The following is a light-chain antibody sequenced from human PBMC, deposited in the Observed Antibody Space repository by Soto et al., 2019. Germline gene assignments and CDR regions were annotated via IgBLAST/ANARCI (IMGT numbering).Light chain of an antibody. V-gene: IGLV1-51*01. CDR1: SSNVTNNY. J-gene: IGLJ3*02. CDR3: GRRVSSRSAVV. CDR2: DNN. Sequence: QAVVTQPPSVSAAPGQKVTITCSGSSSNVTNNYVSWYQQLPATAPKLLLYDNNKRPSGISDRFSVSKSGTSATLGITGLQMGDEADYDCGRRVSSRSAVVFGGGTKLTVL.